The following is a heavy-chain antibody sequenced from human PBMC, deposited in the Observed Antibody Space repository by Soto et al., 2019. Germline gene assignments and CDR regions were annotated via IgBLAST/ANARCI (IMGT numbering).Heavy chain of an antibody. V-gene: IGHV3-48*01. CDR2: ISSTSNTI. D-gene: IGHD2-15*01. CDR1: GFTFSSYS. CDR3: ARDRGCSGGSCYRDLGY. Sequence: LRLSCAASGFTFSSYSMSWVRQAPGKGLEWVSYISSTSNTIYYADSVKGRFTISRDNAKNSLYLHMNSLSAEDTAVYYCARDRGCSGGSCYRDLGYWGQGTLVTVSS. J-gene: IGHJ4*02.